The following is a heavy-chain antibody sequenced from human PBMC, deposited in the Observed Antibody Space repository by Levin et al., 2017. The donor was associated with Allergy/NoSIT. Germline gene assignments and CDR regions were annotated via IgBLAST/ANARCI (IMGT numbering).Heavy chain of an antibody. V-gene: IGHV3-23*01. CDR2: ISGSGGST. CDR1: GFTFSSYA. J-gene: IGHJ6*02. Sequence: GGSLRLSCAASGFTFSSYAMSWVRQAPGKGLEWVSAISGSGGSTYYADSVKGRFTISRDNSKNTLYLQMNSLRAEDTAVYYCVLAGTDYYYYYGMDVWGQGTTVTVSS. CDR3: VLAGTDYYYYYGMDV. D-gene: IGHD6-19*01.